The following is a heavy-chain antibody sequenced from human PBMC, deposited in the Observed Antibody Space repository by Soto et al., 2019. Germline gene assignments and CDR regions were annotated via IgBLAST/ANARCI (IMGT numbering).Heavy chain of an antibody. CDR1: GYTFTSYD. D-gene: IGHD4-17*01. Sequence: QVQLVQSGAEVKKPGASVKVSSKAYGYTFTSYDINWVRHATGEGLVWMGWMNPNSGNTGYAQKFQGRVTMTRNTSISKPYMELSSLRSADTAVYYCARTLYGDNVDYWGQGTLVTVSS. J-gene: IGHJ4*02. V-gene: IGHV1-8*01. CDR3: ARTLYGDNVDY. CDR2: MNPNSGNT.